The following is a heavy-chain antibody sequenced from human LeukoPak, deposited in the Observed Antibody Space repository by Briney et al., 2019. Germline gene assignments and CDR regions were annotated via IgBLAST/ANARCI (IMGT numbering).Heavy chain of an antibody. J-gene: IGHJ6*02. Sequence: AGGTLRLSPAASGFTLTSYTMHRVRPAPGKGLECVSSIQGGGRFVYYADCVKGHFTISRDNANTSLYVQMDSLGAENTAVYYCARVGESGYGSAWYGFYYYAIDVWGQGTTVTVSS. CDR2: IQGGGRFV. V-gene: IGHV3-21*01. CDR3: ARVGESGYGSAWYGFYYYAIDV. D-gene: IGHD6-19*01. CDR1: GFTLTSYT.